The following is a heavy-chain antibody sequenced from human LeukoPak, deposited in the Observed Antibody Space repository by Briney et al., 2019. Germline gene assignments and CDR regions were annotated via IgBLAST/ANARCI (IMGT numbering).Heavy chain of an antibody. J-gene: IGHJ4*02. CDR1: GGTFSSYA. V-gene: IGHV1-69*13. CDR2: IIPIFGTA. D-gene: IGHD6-19*01. CDR3: ASPLAGGRYGTLDY. Sequence: GASVKVSCKASGGTFSSYAISWVRQAPGQGLEWMGGIIPIFGTANYAQKFQGRVTITADESTSTAYMELSSLRSEDTAVYYCASPLAGGRYGTLDYWGQGTLVTVSS.